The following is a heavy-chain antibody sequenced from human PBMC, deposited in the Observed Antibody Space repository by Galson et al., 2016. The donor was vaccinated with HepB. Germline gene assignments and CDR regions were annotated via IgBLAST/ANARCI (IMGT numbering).Heavy chain of an antibody. J-gene: IGHJ5*02. CDR2: IKQDGSEK. V-gene: IGHV3-7*04. CDR3: VRDLDGFDP. CDR1: GFTFSSYW. D-gene: IGHD1-1*01. Sequence: SLRLSCAASGFTFSSYWMSWVRQAPGKGLEWVANIKQDGSEKYYVDSVKGRFTISRDNAKNSMYLQMNSLRVEDTAVYYCVRDLDGFDPWGQGTLVTVSS.